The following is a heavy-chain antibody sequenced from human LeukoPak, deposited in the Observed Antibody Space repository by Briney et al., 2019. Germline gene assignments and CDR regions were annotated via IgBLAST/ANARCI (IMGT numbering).Heavy chain of an antibody. CDR3: ARGRSRGSGWRIDAFDI. D-gene: IGHD6-19*01. CDR1: GGSFSGYY. Sequence: PSETLSLTCAVYGGSFSGYYWSWIRQPPGKGLEWIGEINHSGSTNYNPSLKSRVTISVDTSKNQFSLKLSSVTAADTAVYYCARGRSRGSGWRIDAFDIWGQGTMVTVSS. CDR2: INHSGST. J-gene: IGHJ3*02. V-gene: IGHV4-34*01.